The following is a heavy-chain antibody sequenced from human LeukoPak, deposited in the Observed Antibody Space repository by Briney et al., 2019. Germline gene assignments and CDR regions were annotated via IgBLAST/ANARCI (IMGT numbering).Heavy chain of an antibody. CDR1: GLNVTYNY. CDR3: YARPVLPAAFLPSGNYMDV. Sequence: GGSLRLSCAASGLNVTYNYMSWVRQAPGKGLEWLSVIYSGGMTYYADSVKGRFIISRDNSKNTLYLQMNRLRAEDTAVYYCYARPVLPAAFLPSGNYMDVWGKGTPVTVSS. D-gene: IGHD2-2*01. V-gene: IGHV3-53*01. J-gene: IGHJ6*03. CDR2: IYSGGMT.